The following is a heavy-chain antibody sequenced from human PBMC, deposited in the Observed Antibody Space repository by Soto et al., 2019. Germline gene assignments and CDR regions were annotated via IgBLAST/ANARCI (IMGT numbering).Heavy chain of an antibody. CDR1: GFTFSTYW. CDR2: INSDGSST. J-gene: IGHJ4*02. Sequence: GGSLRLSCAASGFTFSTYWMHWVRQAPGKGLVWVSRINSDGSSTNYADSVKGRFTISRDNAKNMLYLEMNSLRAEDTAVYYCASVLTARGYFDYWGQGTLVTVSS. D-gene: IGHD6-6*01. V-gene: IGHV3-74*01. CDR3: ASVLTARGYFDY.